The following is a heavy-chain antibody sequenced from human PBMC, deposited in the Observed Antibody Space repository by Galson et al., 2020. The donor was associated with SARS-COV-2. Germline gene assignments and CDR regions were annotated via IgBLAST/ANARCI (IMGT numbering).Heavy chain of an antibody. V-gene: IGHV4-34*01. CDR1: GGSFSGYY. Sequence: SETLSLTCAVYGGSFSGYYWSWIRQPPGKGLEWIGEINHSGSTNYNPSLKSRVTISVDTSKNQFSLKLSSVTAADTAVYYCARGSITMVRGVKSYYYTDVWGKGTTVTVSS. D-gene: IGHD3-10*01. J-gene: IGHJ6*03. CDR2: INHSGST. CDR3: ARGSITMVRGVKSYYYTDV.